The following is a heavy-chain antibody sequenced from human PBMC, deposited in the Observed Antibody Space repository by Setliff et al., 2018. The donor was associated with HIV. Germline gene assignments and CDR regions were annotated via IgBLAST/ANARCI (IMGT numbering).Heavy chain of an antibody. Sequence: PSETLSLTCAVYGGSFNHYYWTRVRQPPGKGLEWIGVINHSGSTHYNPSLKSRFTISVDTSKNQFSLKVNSVTAADTAVYYCARGARLLAGYSDRWDYYYMGAWGKGTTVTVSS. CDR3: ARGARLLAGYSDRWDYYYMGA. V-gene: IGHV4-34*01. J-gene: IGHJ6*03. CDR2: INHSGST. CDR1: GGSFNHYY. D-gene: IGHD6-13*01.